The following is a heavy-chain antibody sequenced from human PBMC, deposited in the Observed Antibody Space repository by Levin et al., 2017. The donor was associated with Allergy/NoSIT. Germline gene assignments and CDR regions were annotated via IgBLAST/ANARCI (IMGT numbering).Heavy chain of an antibody. CDR3: ARVPNTQRLGELFSGLQEGYFDH. D-gene: IGHD3-10*01. CDR1: GFRFSSYW. CDR2: IKSDGSST. J-gene: IGHJ4*02. Sequence: VGSVKVSCAASGFRFSSYWMHWVRQAPGKGLVWVSRIKSDGSSTSYADSVKGRFTISRDNAKNTLYLEMSSLRAEDTAVYYCARVPNTQRLGELFSGLQEGYFDHWGQGTPVTVSS. V-gene: IGHV3-74*01.